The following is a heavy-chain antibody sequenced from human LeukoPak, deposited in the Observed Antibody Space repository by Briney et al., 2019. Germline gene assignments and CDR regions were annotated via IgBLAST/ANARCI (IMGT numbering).Heavy chain of an antibody. CDR1: GGTFGSYV. CDR3: ARDRGGLDP. D-gene: IGHD4-23*01. Sequence: GSSVKVSCKTSGGTFGSYVISWVRQAPGQGLDWMGGVLPIFGTADYAQKFQGRVTITADESTNTAYMELKSLTSEDTAVYYCARDRGGLDPWGKGTLVTVSS. J-gene: IGHJ5*02. CDR2: VLPIFGTA. V-gene: IGHV1-69*01.